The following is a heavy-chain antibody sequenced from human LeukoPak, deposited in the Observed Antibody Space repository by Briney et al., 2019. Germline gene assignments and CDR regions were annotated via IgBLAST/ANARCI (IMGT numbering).Heavy chain of an antibody. CDR2: IYHSGST. CDR1: GGSISSGSYY. Sequence: SQTLSLTCTVSGGSISSGSYYWGWIRQPPRKGLEWIGSIYHSGSTYYNPSLKSRVTISVDTSKNQFSLKLSSVTAADTAVYYCARHPRYCSSTSCQTLFDYWGQGTLVTVSS. J-gene: IGHJ4*02. V-gene: IGHV4-39*01. CDR3: ARHPRYCSSTSCQTLFDY. D-gene: IGHD2-2*01.